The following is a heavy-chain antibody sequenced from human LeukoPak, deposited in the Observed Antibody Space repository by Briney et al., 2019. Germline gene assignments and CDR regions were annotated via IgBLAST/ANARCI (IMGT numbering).Heavy chain of an antibody. CDR2: ISGSGGST. D-gene: IGHD3-22*01. CDR1: GFTFSSYA. V-gene: IGHV3-23*01. CDR3: AKPYYYDSSGYRD. J-gene: IGHJ4*02. Sequence: GGSLRLSCAASGFTFSSYAMSWVRQAPGKGLGWVSAISGSGGSTYYADSVKGRFTISRDNSKNTLYLQMNSLRAEDTAVYYCAKPYYYDSSGYRDWGQGTLVTVSS.